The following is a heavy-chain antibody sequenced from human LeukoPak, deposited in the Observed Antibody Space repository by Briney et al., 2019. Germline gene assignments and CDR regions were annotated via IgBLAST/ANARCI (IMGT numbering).Heavy chain of an antibody. CDR1: GFTVRSSY. J-gene: IGHJ6*02. V-gene: IGHV3-53*01. CDR2: IYSEGTT. Sequence: GGSLRLSCTGSGFTVRSSYMSWVRRAPGKGLEWVSLIYSEGTTYYADSVKGRFTISRDTSKNTLYLQMNSLRADDTAVYYCARESRLRRENYYYGLDVWGQGTTVTVSS. D-gene: IGHD1-26*01. CDR3: ARESRLRRENYYYGLDV.